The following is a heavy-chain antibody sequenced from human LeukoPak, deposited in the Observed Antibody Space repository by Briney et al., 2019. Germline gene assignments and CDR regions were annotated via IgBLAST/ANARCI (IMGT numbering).Heavy chain of an antibody. J-gene: IGHJ4*02. CDR2: ISAYNGNT. D-gene: IGHD3-22*01. CDR1: GYTFTSYG. V-gene: IGHV1-18*01. CDR3: ARVGPYYYDSSGYYYVVLFDY. Sequence: GAAVKVSCKASGYTFTSYGISWVRQAPGQGLEWMGWISAYNGNTNYAQKLQGRVTMTTDTSTSTAYMELRSLRSDDTAVYYCARVGPYYYDSSGYYYVVLFDYWGQGTLVTVSS.